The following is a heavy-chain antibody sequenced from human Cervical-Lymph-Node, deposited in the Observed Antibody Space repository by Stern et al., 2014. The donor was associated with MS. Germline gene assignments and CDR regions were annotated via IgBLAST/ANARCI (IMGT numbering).Heavy chain of an antibody. CDR2: ISGSGGST. CDR1: GFTFSSYA. D-gene: IGHD4-17*01. J-gene: IGHJ4*02. Sequence: VQRVEPGGGLVQPGGSLRLSCAASGFTFSSYAMSWVRQAPGKGPECGSAISGSGGSTYYADSVKGRFTISRDNSKNTLYLQMNSLRAEDTAVYYCAKSTVTSLSDYWGQGTLVTVSS. CDR3: AKSTVTSLSDY. V-gene: IGHV3-23*04.